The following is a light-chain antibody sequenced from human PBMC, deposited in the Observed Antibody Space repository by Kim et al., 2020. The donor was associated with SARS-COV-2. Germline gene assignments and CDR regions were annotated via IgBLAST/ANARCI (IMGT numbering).Light chain of an antibody. CDR2: DNN. Sequence: QSVLTQPPSVSAAPGQKVTISCSGSGSNIGNNYVSWYQQLPGTAPKLLIYDNNERPSGIPDRFSGSKSGTSATLGITGLQTGDEADYYCGAWDSSLDALVFGGGTQLT. CDR1: GSNIGNNY. CDR3: GAWDSSLDALV. J-gene: IGLJ2*01. V-gene: IGLV1-51*01.